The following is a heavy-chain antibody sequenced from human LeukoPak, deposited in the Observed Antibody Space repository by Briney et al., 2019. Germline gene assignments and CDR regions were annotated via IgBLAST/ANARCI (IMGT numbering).Heavy chain of an antibody. V-gene: IGHV3-30*02. CDR1: GFTFSNYG. D-gene: IGHD7-27*01. CDR2: IRYDGSDK. J-gene: IGHJ5*02. Sequence: GGSLRLSCAASGFTFSNYGMYWVRQAPGKGLEWVAFIRYDGSDKYYAGSVKGRFTMSRDNSKNTLYLQMDSLRPEDTAVYYCAKGQLGIQSSKWFDPWGQGTLVTVSS. CDR3: AKGQLGIQSSKWFDP.